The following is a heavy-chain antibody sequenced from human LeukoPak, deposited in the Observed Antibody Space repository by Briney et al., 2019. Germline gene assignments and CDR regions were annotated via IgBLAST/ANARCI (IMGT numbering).Heavy chain of an antibody. CDR1: GGTFSSYA. J-gene: IGHJ4*02. Sequence: ASVKVSCKASGGTFSSYAISWVRQAPGQGLEWMGWISAYNGNTNYAQKLQGRVTMTTDTSTSTAYMELRSLRSDDTAVYYCARDSRWSGYSSFDYWGQGTLVTVSS. CDR2: ISAYNGNT. V-gene: IGHV1-18*01. D-gene: IGHD3/OR15-3a*01. CDR3: ARDSRWSGYSSFDY.